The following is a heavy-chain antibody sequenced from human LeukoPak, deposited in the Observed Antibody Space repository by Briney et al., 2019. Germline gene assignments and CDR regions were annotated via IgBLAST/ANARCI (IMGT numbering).Heavy chain of an antibody. V-gene: IGHV3-21*05. CDR2: ISPDSTQI. CDR3: ARVLVLLWFGDYYMDV. Sequence: GGSLRLSCAASGFTFSGYTMNWVRQAPGKGLEWVSYISPDSTQIYYADSVKGRFTISRDNAKNSLYLQMNSLRAEDTAVYYCARVLVLLWFGDYYMDVWGKGTTVTVSS. D-gene: IGHD3-10*01. J-gene: IGHJ6*03. CDR1: GFTFSGYT.